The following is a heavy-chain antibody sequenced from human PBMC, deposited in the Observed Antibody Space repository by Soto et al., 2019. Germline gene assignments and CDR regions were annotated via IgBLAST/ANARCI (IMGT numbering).Heavy chain of an antibody. CDR3: ARVPDY. J-gene: IGHJ4*02. Sequence: QLQLLESGSGLVEPSQTLSLTCAVSGGSISSGGYSWGWIRQPPGKGLEWIGYIYHSVSTYYNPSLKSRVTISVDRSKNQFSLRLSSVTAADTAVYYCARVPDYWGQGTLVTVSS. CDR2: IYHSVST. V-gene: IGHV4-30-2*01. CDR1: GGSISSGGYS.